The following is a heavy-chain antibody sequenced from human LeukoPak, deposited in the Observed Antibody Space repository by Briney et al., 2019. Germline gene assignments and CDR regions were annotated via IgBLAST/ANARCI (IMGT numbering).Heavy chain of an antibody. CDR3: AREDGGFLEWPAPFDP. CDR2: VNNDGSST. Sequence: GGSLRLSCAASGFTFSTYWMNWVRQAPGKGLVWVSRVNNDGSSTSYADSVKGRFTISRDNTKNTLYLQMNSLRAEDTAVYYCAREDGGFLEWPAPFDPWGQGTLVTVSS. V-gene: IGHV3-74*01. D-gene: IGHD3-3*01. CDR1: GFTFSTYW. J-gene: IGHJ5*02.